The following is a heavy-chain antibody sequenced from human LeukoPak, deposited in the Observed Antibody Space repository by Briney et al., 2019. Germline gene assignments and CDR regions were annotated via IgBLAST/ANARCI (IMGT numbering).Heavy chain of an antibody. CDR1: GFTFTSPA. Sequence: PGTSVKVSCKASGFTFTSPAVQWVRQARGQRLEWIGWIVVGSGNTNYAQKFQGRVTITADESTSTAYMELSSLRSEDTAVYYCARLPMDTEAVDTAMVHYYGMDVWGQGTTVTVSS. V-gene: IGHV1-58*01. CDR3: ARLPMDTEAVDTAMVHYYGMDV. CDR2: IVVGSGNT. D-gene: IGHD5-18*01. J-gene: IGHJ6*02.